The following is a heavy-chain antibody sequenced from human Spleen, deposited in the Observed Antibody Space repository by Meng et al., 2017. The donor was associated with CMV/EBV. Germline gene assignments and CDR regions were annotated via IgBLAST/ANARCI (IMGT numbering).Heavy chain of an antibody. CDR2: IHHSGGT. CDR1: GGSFSGYY. D-gene: IGHD3-3*01. J-gene: IGHJ5*02. CDR3: SRGPPTEIWSVYHWFDP. V-gene: IGHV4-34*01. Sequence: SQTLSLTCAVSGGSFSGYYWGWIRQPPGKGLEWIGEIHHSGGTKYNPSLKSRVTISVDTSKNQFSLGLSSVTAADTAVYYCSRGPPTEIWSVYHWFDPWGQGTLVTVSS.